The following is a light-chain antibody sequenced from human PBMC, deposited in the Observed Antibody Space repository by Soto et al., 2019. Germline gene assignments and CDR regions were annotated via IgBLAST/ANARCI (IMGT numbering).Light chain of an antibody. CDR1: SSDVGGYNY. V-gene: IGLV2-14*01. CDR2: EVS. Sequence: QSVLTQPASVSGSPGQSITISCTGTSSDVGGYNYVSWYQQHPGKAPKLMIYEVSNRPSGVSNRFSVSKSGNTASLTISGLQAVDEADYYCTSYTSISLYVFGTGTKVTVL. J-gene: IGLJ1*01. CDR3: TSYTSISLYV.